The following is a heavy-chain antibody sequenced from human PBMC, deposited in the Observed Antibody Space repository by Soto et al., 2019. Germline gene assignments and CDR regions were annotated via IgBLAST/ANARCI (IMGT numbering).Heavy chain of an antibody. CDR2: IKAYSGNT. CDR3: AIADYGDDDY. CDR1: SYTFATST. V-gene: IGHV1-18*01. J-gene: IGHJ4*02. Sequence: QLQLVQSGPEAKKPGASVKVSCKASSYTFATSTISWLRQAPGQGPEWMGWIKAYSGNTNYAQKLQGRFTMTTDTSTSTAYMELRSLTTDDTAIYYCAIADYGDDDYWGQGTLVTVSS. D-gene: IGHD4-17*01.